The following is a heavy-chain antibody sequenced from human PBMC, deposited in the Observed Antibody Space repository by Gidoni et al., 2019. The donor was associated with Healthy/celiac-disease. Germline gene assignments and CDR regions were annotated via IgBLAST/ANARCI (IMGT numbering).Heavy chain of an antibody. CDR3: AIPPLYCSSTSCSNYFDY. Sequence: QVQLVESGGGVVQPGRSLRLSCAASGFTFSSYAMHWVRQAPGKGLEWVAVISYDGSNKYYADSVKGRFTISRDNSKNTLYLQMNSLRAEDTAVYYCAIPPLYCSSTSCSNYFDYWGQGTLVTVSS. CDR1: GFTFSSYA. CDR2: ISYDGSNK. J-gene: IGHJ4*02. V-gene: IGHV3-30-3*01. D-gene: IGHD2-2*01.